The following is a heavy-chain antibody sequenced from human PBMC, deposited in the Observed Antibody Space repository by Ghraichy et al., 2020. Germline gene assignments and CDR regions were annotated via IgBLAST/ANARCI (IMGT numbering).Heavy chain of an antibody. CDR2: VHSSGST. Sequence: SETLSLTCSVSGDSISSGSFYWGWIHQPPGKGPEWIGSVHSSGSTYYNSSLKGRITISVDSSKTQFSLTLTSMTAADTAVYYCARRGSSYAVDYWGQGTLVTVSS. CDR1: GDSISSGSFY. D-gene: IGHD3-16*01. V-gene: IGHV4-39*01. J-gene: IGHJ4*02. CDR3: ARRGSSYAVDY.